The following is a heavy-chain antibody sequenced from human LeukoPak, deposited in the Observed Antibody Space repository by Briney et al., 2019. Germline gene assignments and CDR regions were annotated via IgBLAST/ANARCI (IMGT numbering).Heavy chain of an antibody. CDR2: IYYTGRT. J-gene: IGHJ6*03. Sequence: SETLSLTCTVSGGSISSSDYYWGWIRQPPGKGLEWIGSIYYTGRTYYNPSLKSRVTISVDTSKNQFSLKLSSVTAADTAVYYCARTSWYVQFGDYYYYYMDVWGKGTTVTVSS. V-gene: IGHV4-39*07. CDR1: GGSISSSDYY. D-gene: IGHD6-13*01. CDR3: ARTSWYVQFGDYYYYYMDV.